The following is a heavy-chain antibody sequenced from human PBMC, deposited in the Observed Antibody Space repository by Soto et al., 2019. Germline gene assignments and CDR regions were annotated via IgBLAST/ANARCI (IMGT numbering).Heavy chain of an antibody. Sequence: QVQLVESGGGVVQPGRSLRLSCAASGFTFRSYAMHWVRQAPGKGLEWVAVISYDGSNKYYADSVKGRFTISRDNSKNPLYLQMNSLRAEDTAVYYWARPLWRNDYNWGYFDLWGRGTLVTVSS. CDR3: ARPLWRNDYNWGYFDL. D-gene: IGHD4-4*01. CDR1: GFTFRSYA. J-gene: IGHJ2*01. CDR2: ISYDGSNK. V-gene: IGHV3-30-3*01.